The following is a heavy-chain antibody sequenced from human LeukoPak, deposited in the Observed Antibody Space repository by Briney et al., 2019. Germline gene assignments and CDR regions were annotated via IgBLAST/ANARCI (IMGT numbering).Heavy chain of an antibody. D-gene: IGHD3-22*01. Sequence: SVKVSCKASGGTFSSYAISWVRQAPGQGLERMGGIIPIFGTANYAQKFQGRVTITADESTSTAYMELSSLRSEDTVVYYCATTQTYDSSGYSDYWGQGTLVTVSS. CDR1: GGTFSSYA. CDR2: IIPIFGTA. V-gene: IGHV1-69*13. J-gene: IGHJ4*02. CDR3: ATTQTYDSSGYSDY.